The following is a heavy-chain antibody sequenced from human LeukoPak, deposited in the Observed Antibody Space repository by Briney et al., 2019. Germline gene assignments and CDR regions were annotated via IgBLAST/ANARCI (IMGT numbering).Heavy chain of an antibody. J-gene: IGHJ6*02. CDR3: AKGSTAAGTSRGMDV. V-gene: IGHV3-23*01. Sequence: GGSLRLSCAASGFTFSNYAMSWVRQAPGKGLEWVLAVSGSGGNTYYADSVKGRFTISRDNSKNTLYLQMNSLRAEDTALYYCAKGSTAAGTSRGMDVWGQGTTVTVSS. D-gene: IGHD6-13*01. CDR1: GFTFSNYA. CDR2: VSGSGGNT.